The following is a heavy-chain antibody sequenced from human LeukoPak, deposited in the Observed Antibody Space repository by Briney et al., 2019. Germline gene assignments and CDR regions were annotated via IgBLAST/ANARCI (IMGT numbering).Heavy chain of an antibody. V-gene: IGHV3-30*02. Sequence: GGSLRLSCAASGFTFGSYAMSWVRQAPGKGLEWVAFVRYDSSNRYYADSVKGRFTISRDDSRNTVYLQMNSLRAEDTAVYFCAKEYGFDYNYYYSMDVWGKGTTVTISS. CDR2: VRYDSSNR. CDR1: GFTFGSYA. J-gene: IGHJ6*03. D-gene: IGHD3-10*01. CDR3: AKEYGFDYNYYYSMDV.